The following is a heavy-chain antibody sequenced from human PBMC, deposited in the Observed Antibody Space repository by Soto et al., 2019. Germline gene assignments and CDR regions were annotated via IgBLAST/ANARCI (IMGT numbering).Heavy chain of an antibody. CDR2: IWYDGSKK. CDR1: GFTFSSYG. CDR3: ARGCAWYSSGSYQGGGVDY. Sequence: QVQLVESGGGVVQPGRSLRLSCAASGFTFSSYGMHWVRQASGKGLEWVAVIWYDGSKKYYADSVKGRFTISRDNSKXXLXXQMNSVRAEDTAVYYGARGCAWYSSGSYQGGGVDYWGQGTLVTVSS. V-gene: IGHV3-33*01. D-gene: IGHD6-19*01. J-gene: IGHJ4*02.